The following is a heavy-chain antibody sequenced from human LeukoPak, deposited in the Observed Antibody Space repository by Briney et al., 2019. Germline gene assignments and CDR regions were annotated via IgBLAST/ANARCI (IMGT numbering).Heavy chain of an antibody. D-gene: IGHD6-19*01. CDR2: IRGSGGST. CDR1: GFTFSSYA. CDR3: AKQWPVDY. V-gene: IGHV3-23*01. J-gene: IGHJ4*02. Sequence: GGSLRLSCAVSGFTFSSYAMSWVRQAPGKGPEWVAGIRGSGGSTYYADSVKGRFTISRDNSKNTLYLQMNSLRAEDTAVYYCAKQWPVDYWGQGTLVTVSS.